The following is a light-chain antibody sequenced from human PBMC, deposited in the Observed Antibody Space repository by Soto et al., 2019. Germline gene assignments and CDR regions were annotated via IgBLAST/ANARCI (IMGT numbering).Light chain of an antibody. Sequence: HSALTQPASVSGSPGQSITISCPGNTIDVGSYNLVSWYQQHPGKAPKLMIYEVSKRPSGVSNRFSGSKSGNTASLTISGLQAEDEADYYCCSYAGSRYVFGTGTKVTVL. V-gene: IGLV2-23*02. CDR1: TIDVGSYNL. CDR2: EVS. CDR3: CSYAGSRYV. J-gene: IGLJ1*01.